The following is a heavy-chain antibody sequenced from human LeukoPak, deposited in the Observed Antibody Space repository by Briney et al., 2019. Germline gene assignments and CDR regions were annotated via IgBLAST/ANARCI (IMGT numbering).Heavy chain of an antibody. V-gene: IGHV3-7*01. Sequence: HPGGSLRLSCVASGFTLSNYWMSWVRQAPGMGLEGVASIKQDGSEKNYVDSVKGRFTISRDNAKNSLYLQMNSLRGEDTAAYFCARVRGSYSLDYWGQGTLVTVSS. D-gene: IGHD1-26*01. CDR1: GFTLSNYW. CDR2: IKQDGSEK. CDR3: ARVRGSYSLDY. J-gene: IGHJ4*02.